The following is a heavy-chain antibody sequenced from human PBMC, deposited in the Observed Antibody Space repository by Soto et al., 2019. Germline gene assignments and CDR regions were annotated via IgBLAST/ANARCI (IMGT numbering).Heavy chain of an antibody. D-gene: IGHD4-17*01. CDR3: ARSPPTVTTYIDY. Sequence: SETLSLTCTVSGGSISSGGYYWSWIRQHPGKGLEWIGYIYYSGSTYYNPSLKSRVTISVDTSKNQFSLKLSSVTAADTAVYYCARSPPTVTTYIDYWGQGTLVTVSS. CDR2: IYYSGST. J-gene: IGHJ4*02. V-gene: IGHV4-31*03. CDR1: GGSISSGGYY.